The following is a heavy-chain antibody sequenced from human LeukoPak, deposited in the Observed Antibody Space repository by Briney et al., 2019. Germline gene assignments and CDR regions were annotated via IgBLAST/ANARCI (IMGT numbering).Heavy chain of an antibody. V-gene: IGHV3-15*01. D-gene: IGHD2-8*01. J-gene: IGHJ4*02. Sequence: PGGSLRLSCAASGFTFSNAWMSWVRQAPGKGLEWVGRIKSKTDGGTTDYAAPVKGRFTISRDDSKNTLYLQMNSLKTEDTAVYYCTTRGMVYATLSDYWGQGTLVTVSS. CDR1: GFTFSNAW. CDR3: TTRGMVYATLSDY. CDR2: IKSKTDGGTT.